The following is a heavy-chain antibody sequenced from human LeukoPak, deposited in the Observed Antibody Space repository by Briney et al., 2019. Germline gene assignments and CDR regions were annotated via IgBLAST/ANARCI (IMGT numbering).Heavy chain of an antibody. J-gene: IGHJ4*02. D-gene: IGHD3-10*01. Sequence: TGGSLRLSCEASGFRGLSSFSSFAMHWVRQAPGKGLEWVAFIRYDGSNKYYADSVKGRFTISRDNSKNTLYLQMNSLRAEDTAVYYCAKDRGFHVLDYWGQGTLVTVSS. V-gene: IGHV3-30*02. CDR2: IRYDGSNK. CDR3: AKDRGFHVLDY. CDR1: GFRGLSSFSSFA.